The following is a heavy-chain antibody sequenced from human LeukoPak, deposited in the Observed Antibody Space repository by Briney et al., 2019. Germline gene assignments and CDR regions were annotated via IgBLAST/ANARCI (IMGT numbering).Heavy chain of an antibody. V-gene: IGHV1-2*02. CDR2: TNPNSGGT. CDR3: ATANYDFWSGYYIDY. Sequence: ASVKVSCKASGYTFTGYYMHWVRQAPGQGLEWMGWTNPNSGGTNYAQKFQGRVTMTRDTSISTAYMELSRLRSDDTAVYYCATANYDFWSGYYIDYWGQGTLVTVSS. D-gene: IGHD3-3*01. CDR1: GYTFTGYY. J-gene: IGHJ4*02.